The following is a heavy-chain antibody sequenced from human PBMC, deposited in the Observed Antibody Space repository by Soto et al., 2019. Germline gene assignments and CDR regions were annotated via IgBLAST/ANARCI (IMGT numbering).Heavy chain of an antibody. D-gene: IGHD2-15*01. CDR3: AREHCSGGSCYSGRFDY. CDR2: INPNSGGT. CDR1: GYTFTGYY. V-gene: IGHV1-2*04. Sequence: ASVKVSCKASGYTFTGYYMHWVRQAPGQGLEWMGWINPNSGGTNYAQKFQGWVTMTRDTSISTAYMELSRLRSDDTAVYYCAREHCSGGSCYSGRFDYWGQGTLVTVSS. J-gene: IGHJ4*02.